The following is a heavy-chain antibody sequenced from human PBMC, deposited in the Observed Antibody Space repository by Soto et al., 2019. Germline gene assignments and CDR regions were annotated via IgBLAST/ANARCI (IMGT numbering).Heavy chain of an antibody. CDR1: GYTFTSYD. CDR2: MNPNSGNT. J-gene: IGHJ3*02. D-gene: IGHD4-17*01. V-gene: IGHV1-8*01. Sequence: ASVKVSCKASGYTFTSYDINWVRQATGQGLEWMGWMNPNSGNTGYAQKFQGRVTMTRNTSISTAYMELSSLRSEDTAVYYCAIAGGYGDYVVGATDAFDIWGQGTIVTVSS. CDR3: AIAGGYGDYVVGATDAFDI.